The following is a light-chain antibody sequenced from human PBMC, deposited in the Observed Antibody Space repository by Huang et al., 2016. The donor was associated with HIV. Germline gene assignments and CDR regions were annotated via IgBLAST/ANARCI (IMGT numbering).Light chain of an antibody. CDR2: MGS. CDR1: QSILHSNGYNY. J-gene: IGKJ2*01. V-gene: IGKV2-28*01. Sequence: IVMTQSPLSLAVTPGEPASISCRSSQSILHSNGYNYLDWYVQKPGQSPQLLIYMGSSRASGVPDRISGGGSGVEFTLKISRVEAEDVGVYYCMQAQQTPYTFGPGTKLEIK. CDR3: MQAQQTPYT.